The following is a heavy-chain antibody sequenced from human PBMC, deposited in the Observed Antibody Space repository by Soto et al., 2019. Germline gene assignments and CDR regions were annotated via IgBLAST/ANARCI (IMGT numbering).Heavy chain of an antibody. CDR1: GGSFSGYI. Sequence: SETLSLTCDVYGGSFSGYIWTWIRQTPGKGLQWIGQINHSGSANYNPSLESRVTISVHTSKKQFSLGLSSVTAADTAVYYCARLHCTSPGCVPLDPWGHGTLVTVSS. CDR3: ARLHCTSPGCVPLDP. V-gene: IGHV4-34*01. D-gene: IGHD2-2*01. CDR2: INHSGSA. J-gene: IGHJ5*02.